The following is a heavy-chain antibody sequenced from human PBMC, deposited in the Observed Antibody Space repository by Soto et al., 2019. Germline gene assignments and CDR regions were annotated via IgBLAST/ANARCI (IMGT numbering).Heavy chain of an antibody. CDR3: ARGLLRGKGGMDV. CDR2: ISVYNGYT. Sequence: QVQLVQSGAEVKKPGASVMVSCETSGYTFSSYGISWVRRAPGQGPDWMGWISVYNGYTDYAQKFQGRITVTTDASTSTAYMELRSLRSDDTAVYYCARGLLRGKGGMDVWGQGTTVTVSS. D-gene: IGHD2-15*01. J-gene: IGHJ6*02. CDR1: GYTFSSYG. V-gene: IGHV1-18*01.